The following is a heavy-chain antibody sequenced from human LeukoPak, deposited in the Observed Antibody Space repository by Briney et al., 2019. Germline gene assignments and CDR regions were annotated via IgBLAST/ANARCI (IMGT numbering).Heavy chain of an antibody. CDR2: INTNTGNP. J-gene: IGHJ4*02. CDR1: GYTFTNYA. CDR3: ARGPPYGTRSDYFDY. D-gene: IGHD3-10*01. Sequence: ASVKVSCKASGYTFTNYAMNWVRQAPGQGPEWMGWINTNTGNPTYAQGFTGRFVFSLDTSVSTAYLQISSLKAEDTAVYYCARGPPYGTRSDYFDYWGQGTLVTVSS. V-gene: IGHV7-4-1*02.